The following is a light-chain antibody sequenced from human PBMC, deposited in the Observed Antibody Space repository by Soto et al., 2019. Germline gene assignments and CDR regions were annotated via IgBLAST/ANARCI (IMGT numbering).Light chain of an antibody. CDR3: QVWDRESEHYV. CDR1: NIGRKS. CDR2: DDS. Sequence: SYELTQPPSVSVAPGQTARITCGGTNIGRKSVHWYQQRPGQAPVMVAYDDSDRPSGIPERFSGSNSGDTATLTISRVDAGDEADYYCQVWDRESEHYVFGTGTKVTVL. V-gene: IGLV3-21*02. J-gene: IGLJ1*01.